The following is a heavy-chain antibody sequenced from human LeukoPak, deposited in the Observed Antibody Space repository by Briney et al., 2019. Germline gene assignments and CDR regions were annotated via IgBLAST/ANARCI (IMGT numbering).Heavy chain of an antibody. J-gene: IGHJ4*02. D-gene: IGHD6-13*01. CDR3: AREGGIGGSSTFDY. Sequence: GGSLRLSCAASGFTFSAYGMSWVRQSPRKGLECVSGVSGADGTTYYADSVKGRFTISRDNSKSTLYLQMNSLRAEDTAVYYCAREGGIGGSSTFDYWGQGTLVTVPS. V-gene: IGHV3-23*01. CDR1: GFTFSAYG. CDR2: VSGADGTT.